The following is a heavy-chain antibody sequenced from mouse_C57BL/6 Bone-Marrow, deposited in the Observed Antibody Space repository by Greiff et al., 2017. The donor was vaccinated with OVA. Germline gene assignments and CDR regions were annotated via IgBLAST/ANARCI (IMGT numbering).Heavy chain of an antibody. CDR3: ARGITRDAMDY. V-gene: IGHV7-3*01. CDR2: IRNKANGYTS. J-gene: IGHJ4*01. D-gene: IGHD1-1*01. Sequence: EVKLMEPGGGLVQPGGSLSLSCAASGFTFTDYYMSWVRQPPGKALEWVGFIRNKANGYTSEYSASVKGRFTISRDTSQSILYLQMNAPRAEDSATYDCARGITRDAMDYWGQGTLVTVSS. CDR1: GFTFTDYY.